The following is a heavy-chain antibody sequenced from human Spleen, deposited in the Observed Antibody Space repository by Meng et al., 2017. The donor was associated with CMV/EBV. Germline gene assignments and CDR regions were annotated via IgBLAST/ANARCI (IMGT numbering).Heavy chain of an antibody. CDR3: ARVQRSSLPAAWVIDAFYI. CDR2: IDYSGKT. V-gene: IGHV4-59*01. J-gene: IGHJ3*02. Sequence: SETLSLTCSVSGASMTSYYWNWIRQPPGKGLEWIGYIDYSGKTNYSPSLRSRVTASVDTSKNQFSLRLTSVTAADTAVYYCARVQRSSLPAAWVIDAFYIWGQGTTVTVS. CDR1: GASMTSYY. D-gene: IGHD3-16*02.